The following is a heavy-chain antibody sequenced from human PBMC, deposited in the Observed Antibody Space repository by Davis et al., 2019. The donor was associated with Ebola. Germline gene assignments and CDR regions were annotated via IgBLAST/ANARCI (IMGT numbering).Heavy chain of an antibody. CDR2: IIPIFGTA. D-gene: IGHD3-3*01. CDR3: ARDFYDFWSGYYNLFDY. V-gene: IGHV1-69*05. CDR1: GGTFSGYA. J-gene: IGHJ4*02. Sequence: SVKVSCKASGGTFSGYAISWVRQAPGQGLEWMGGIIPIFGTANYAQKLQGRVTMTTDTSTSTAYMELRSLRSDDTAVYYCARDFYDFWSGYYNLFDYWGQGTLVTVSS.